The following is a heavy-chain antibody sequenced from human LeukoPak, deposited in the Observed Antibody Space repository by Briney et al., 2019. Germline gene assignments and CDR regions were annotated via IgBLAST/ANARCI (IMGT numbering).Heavy chain of an antibody. V-gene: IGHV3-48*01. J-gene: IGHJ3*02. CDR1: GFTFSWYS. CDR3: ATADRGAFDI. CDR2: ITRSSSTI. Sequence: GGSLRLSCAVSGFTFSWYSMNWVRQAPGKRLEWLSYITRSSSTIYYADSVKGRFTISRDNAKNSLYLQMNSLRVDDTAVYYCATADRGAFDIWGQGTMVIVSS.